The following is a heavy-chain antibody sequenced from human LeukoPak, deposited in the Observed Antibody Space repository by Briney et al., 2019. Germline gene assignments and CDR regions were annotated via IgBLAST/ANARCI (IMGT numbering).Heavy chain of an antibody. CDR1: GGSISSYY. V-gene: IGHV4-59*01. J-gene: IGHJ5*02. D-gene: IGHD5-24*01. Sequence: SETLSLTCTVSGGSISSYYWSWIRQPPGKGLEWIGYIYYSGSTNYNPSLTSRVTISLDTSKTQFSLKLNSVTAADTAVYYCARWADGWFDPWGQGTLVTVSS. CDR2: IYYSGST. CDR3: ARWADGWFDP.